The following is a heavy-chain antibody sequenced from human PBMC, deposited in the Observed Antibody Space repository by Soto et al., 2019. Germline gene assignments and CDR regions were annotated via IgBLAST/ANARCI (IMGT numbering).Heavy chain of an antibody. J-gene: IGHJ6*02. CDR2: ISYDGSNK. V-gene: IGHV3-30-3*01. CDR1: GFTFSSYA. CDR3: ARGGVGAPYYYYGMDV. Sequence: GSLRLSCAASGFTFSSYAMHWVRQAPGKGLEWVAVISYDGSNKYYADSVKGRFTISRDNSKNTLYLQMNSLRAEDTAVYYCARGGVGAPYYYYGMDVWGQGTTVTVSS. D-gene: IGHD1-26*01.